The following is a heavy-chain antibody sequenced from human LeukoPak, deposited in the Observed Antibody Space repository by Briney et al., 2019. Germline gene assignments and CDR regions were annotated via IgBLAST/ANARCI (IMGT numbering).Heavy chain of an antibody. CDR3: ARAGRGTVTFSDY. Sequence: SETLSLTCAVYGGSSSGYYWSWIRQPPGKGLEWIGEINHSGSTNYNPSLKSRVTISVDTSKNQFSLKLSSVTAADTAVYYCARAGRGTVTFSDYWGQGTLVTVSS. J-gene: IGHJ4*02. CDR2: INHSGST. D-gene: IGHD4-17*01. CDR1: GGSSSGYY. V-gene: IGHV4-34*01.